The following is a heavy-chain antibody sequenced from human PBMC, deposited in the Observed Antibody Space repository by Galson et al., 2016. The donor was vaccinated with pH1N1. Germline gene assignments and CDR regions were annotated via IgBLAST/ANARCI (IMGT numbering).Heavy chain of an antibody. CDR2: ISYDGTNE. Sequence: LRLSCAASGFTFSTYGMHWVRQAPGKGLEWVAVISYDGTNEYYADFVKGRFTISRDNSKNMVYVEMNSLRFEDTAVYYCARDGSGTSGAYYGMDLWGEGTTVTVSA. CDR1: GFTFSTYG. CDR3: ARDGSGTSGAYYGMDL. J-gene: IGHJ6*04. V-gene: IGHV3-30*03. D-gene: IGHD6-19*01.